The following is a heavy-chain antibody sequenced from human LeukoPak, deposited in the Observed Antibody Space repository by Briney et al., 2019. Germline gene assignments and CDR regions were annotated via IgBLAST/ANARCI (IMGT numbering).Heavy chain of an antibody. Sequence: PSETLSLTCTVSGGSISNYYWNWIRQPPGKGLEWIGEINHSGSTNYNPSLKSRVTISVDTSKNQFSLKLSSVTAADTAVYYCARGLTGESGSYLTWFDPWGQGTLVTVSS. CDR3: ARGLTGESGSYLTWFDP. V-gene: IGHV4-34*01. J-gene: IGHJ5*02. D-gene: IGHD1-26*01. CDR2: INHSGST. CDR1: GGSISNYY.